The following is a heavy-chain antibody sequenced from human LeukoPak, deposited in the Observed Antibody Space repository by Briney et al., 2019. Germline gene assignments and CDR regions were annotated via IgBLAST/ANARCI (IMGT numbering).Heavy chain of an antibody. Sequence: PSETLSLTCAVYGGSFSGYYWSWIRQPPGKGLEWIGEINHSGSTNYNPSLKSRVTISVDTSKNQFSLKLSSVTAADTAVYYCARDGYNSRLLNYWGQGTLVTVSS. CDR3: ARDGYNSRLLNY. D-gene: IGHD5-24*01. CDR1: GGSFSGYY. J-gene: IGHJ4*02. CDR2: INHSGST. V-gene: IGHV4-34*01.